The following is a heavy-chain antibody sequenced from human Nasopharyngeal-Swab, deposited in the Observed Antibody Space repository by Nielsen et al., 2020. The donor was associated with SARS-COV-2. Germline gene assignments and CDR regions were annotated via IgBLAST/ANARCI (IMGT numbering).Heavy chain of an antibody. CDR2: IYYSGST. Sequence: SQTLSLTCTVSTRSISSSSYYCGWFCQPPAKGLEWIGSIYYSGSTYYNPSLKSRVTISVDTSKNQFSLKLSSVTAADTAVYYCATEPRKITIFVVVTSPGYYGMDVWGQGTTVTVSS. J-gene: IGHJ6*02. D-gene: IGHD3-3*01. V-gene: IGHV4-39*01. CDR3: ATEPRKITIFVVVTSPGYYGMDV. CDR1: TRSISSSSYY.